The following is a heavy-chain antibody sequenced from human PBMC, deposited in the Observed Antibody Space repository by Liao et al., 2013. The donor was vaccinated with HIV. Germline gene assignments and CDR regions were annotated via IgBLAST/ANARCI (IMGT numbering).Heavy chain of an antibody. CDR3: ARSRGYSHIVSH. J-gene: IGHJ4*02. CDR2: IYASGST. D-gene: IGHD5-12*01. CDR1: GGSFSSGTYY. V-gene: IGHV4-61*02. Sequence: QVQLQESGPGLVKPSETLSLSCTVSGGSFSSGTYYWSWIRQPAGKGLEWIGRIYASGSTRYNPSLKSRVTISVDTSKNQLSLKLSSVTAADTAVYFCARSRGYSHIVSHWGQGTLVTVSS.